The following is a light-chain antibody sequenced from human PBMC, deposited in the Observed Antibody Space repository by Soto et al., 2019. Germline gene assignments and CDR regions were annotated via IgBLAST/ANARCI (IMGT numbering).Light chain of an antibody. V-gene: IGLV2-14*03. CDR3: SSYSSTSTRRL. Sequence: QSVLTQPASVSGSPGQSITIPCTGTSNDIGGYNYVSWYQQFPGKATKLIIYDVTNRPSGVSFRFSGSKSGNTASLTISGLQAEDEAGCSSYSSTSTRRLFGAGTKVTVL. J-gene: IGLJ1*01. CDR2: DVT. CDR1: SNDIGGYNY.